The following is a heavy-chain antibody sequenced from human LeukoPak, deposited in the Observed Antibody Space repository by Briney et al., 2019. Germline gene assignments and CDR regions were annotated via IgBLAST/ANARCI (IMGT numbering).Heavy chain of an antibody. J-gene: IGHJ5*02. CDR3: ARSSSDCSGGSCYDWFDP. D-gene: IGHD2-15*01. CDR1: GYTLTSYD. CDR2: MNPNSGNT. V-gene: IGHV1-8*01. Sequence: EASVKVSCKASGYTLTSYDINWVRQATGQGLEWMGWMNPNSGNTGYAQKFQGRVTMTRNTSISTAYMELSSLRSEDTAVYYCARSSSDCSGGSCYDWFDPWGQGTLVTVSS.